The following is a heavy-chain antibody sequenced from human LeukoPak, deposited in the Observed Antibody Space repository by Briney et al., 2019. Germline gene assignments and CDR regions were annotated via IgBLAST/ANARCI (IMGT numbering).Heavy chain of an antibody. CDR3: ARDPPAYCGGDCYSSYYGMDV. J-gene: IGHJ6*02. D-gene: IGHD2-21*02. Sequence: ASVEVSCKASGYTFINYGISWVRQAPGQGLEWMGWISVYNSNTNSAQNLQGRVTMSTDTSTSTAYMELRSLRSDDTAVYYCARDPPAYCGGDCYSSYYGMDVWGQGTTVTVSS. CDR1: GYTFINYG. CDR2: ISVYNSNT. V-gene: IGHV1-18*01.